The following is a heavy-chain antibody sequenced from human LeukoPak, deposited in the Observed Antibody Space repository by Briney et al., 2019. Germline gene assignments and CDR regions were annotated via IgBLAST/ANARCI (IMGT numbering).Heavy chain of an antibody. CDR3: ARSQNYYGSGDY. Sequence: SETLSLTCSVSGGSVSSGSYYWSWLRQPPGKALEWIGYIYYTGKTYYNPSLEGRVTILVDTSRNHFSVKLSSVTAADTAVYYCARSQNYYGSGDYWSQGTLVTVSS. D-gene: IGHD3-10*01. V-gene: IGHV4-61*03. CDR1: GGSVSSGSYY. J-gene: IGHJ4*02. CDR2: IYYTGKT.